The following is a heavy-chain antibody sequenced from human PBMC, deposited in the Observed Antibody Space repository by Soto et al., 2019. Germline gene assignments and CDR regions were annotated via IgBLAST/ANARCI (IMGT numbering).Heavy chain of an antibody. V-gene: IGHV4-59*01. CDR3: ARDRFDYYDSSGYYYGLGWFDP. D-gene: IGHD3-22*01. CDR2: IYYSGST. J-gene: IGHJ5*02. Sequence: SETLSLTCTVSGGSISSYYWSWIRQPPGKGLEWIGYIYYSGSTNYNPSLKSRVTISVDTSKNQFSLKLSSVTAADTAVYYCARDRFDYYDSSGYYYGLGWFDPWGQGTLVTVSS. CDR1: GGSISSYY.